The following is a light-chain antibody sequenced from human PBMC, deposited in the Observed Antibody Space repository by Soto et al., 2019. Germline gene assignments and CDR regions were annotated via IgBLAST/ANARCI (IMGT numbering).Light chain of an antibody. CDR2: GAS. J-gene: IGKJ1*01. Sequence: QLTQSPSSLSASVGDRVTLTCRASQGISSNLAWYQQKPGRAPKLLIFGASTLQSGVPSRFSGSGSGTDFTLTISRLEPEDFAVYYCQQFGGSPRTFGRGTKVDIK. CDR3: QQFGGSPRT. CDR1: QGISSN. V-gene: IGKV1-9*01.